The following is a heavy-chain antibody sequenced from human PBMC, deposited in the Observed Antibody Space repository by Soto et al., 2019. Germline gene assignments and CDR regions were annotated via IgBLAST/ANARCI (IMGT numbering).Heavy chain of an antibody. CDR2: IYYSGST. Sequence: QVQLQESGPGLVKPSQTLSLTCTVSGGSISSGGYYWSWIRQHPGKGLEWIGYIYYSGSTYYNPSLKSRVTISVDTSKNQFSLKLSSVTAADTAVYYCARGLDWKWELLRPKYFDYWGQGTLVTVSS. CDR3: ARGLDWKWELLRPKYFDY. J-gene: IGHJ4*02. V-gene: IGHV4-31*03. CDR1: GGSISSGGYY. D-gene: IGHD1-26*01.